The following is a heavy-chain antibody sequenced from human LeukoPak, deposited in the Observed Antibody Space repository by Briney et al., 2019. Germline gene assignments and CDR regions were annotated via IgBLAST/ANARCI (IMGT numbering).Heavy chain of an antibody. CDR3: ARPPLRFLVPRAGGIDY. CDR1: GFTFSSYW. D-gene: IGHD3-3*01. CDR2: INSDGSST. J-gene: IGHJ4*02. V-gene: IGHV3-74*01. Sequence: GGSLRLSCAASGFTFSSYWMHWVRQAPGKGLVWVSRINSDGSSTSYADSVKGRFTISRDNAKNTLYLQMNSLRAEDTAVYYCARPPLRFLVPRAGGIDYWGQGTLVTVSS.